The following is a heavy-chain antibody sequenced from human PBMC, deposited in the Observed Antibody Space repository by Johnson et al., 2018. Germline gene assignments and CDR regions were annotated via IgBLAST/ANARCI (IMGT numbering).Heavy chain of an antibody. Sequence: QLVQSGAEVKKPGASVKVSCKASGYTFTSYDINWVRQATGQGLEWMGWMNPNSGNTDYAQKFQGRVTMTRNTSISTAYMELSSLRSEDTACYYCAGREVGAMYLYAFDIWGQGTMVTVSS. D-gene: IGHD3-16*01. J-gene: IGHJ3*02. CDR3: AGREVGAMYLYAFDI. CDR2: MNPNSGNT. V-gene: IGHV1-8*01. CDR1: GYTFTSYD.